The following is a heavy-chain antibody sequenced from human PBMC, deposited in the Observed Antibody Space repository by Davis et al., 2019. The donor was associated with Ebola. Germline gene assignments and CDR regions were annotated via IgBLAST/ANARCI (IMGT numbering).Heavy chain of an antibody. CDR1: GGTFSSYA. CDR3: AIDTRGDIVVVFDY. V-gene: IGHV1-69*13. CDR2: IIPIFGTA. D-gene: IGHD2-2*01. J-gene: IGHJ4*02. Sequence: SVKVSCKASGGTFSSYAISWVRQAPGQGLEWMGGIIPIFGTANYAQKFQGRVTITADESTSTAYLELSSLRSEDTAVYYCAIDTRGDIVVVFDYWGQGTLVTVSS.